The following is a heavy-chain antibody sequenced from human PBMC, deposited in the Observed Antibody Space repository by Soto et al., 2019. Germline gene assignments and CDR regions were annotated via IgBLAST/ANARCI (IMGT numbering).Heavy chain of an antibody. CDR2: INHSGST. Sequence: RSLTCAVYGGSFSGYYWSWIRQPPGKGLEWIGEINHSGSTNYNPSLKSRVTISVDTSKNQFSLKLSSVTAADTAVYYCARGPTRGKNYYYYGMDVWDQGTTVTVSS. CDR3: ARGPTRGKNYYYYGMDV. V-gene: IGHV4-34*01. CDR1: GGSFSGYY. J-gene: IGHJ6*02.